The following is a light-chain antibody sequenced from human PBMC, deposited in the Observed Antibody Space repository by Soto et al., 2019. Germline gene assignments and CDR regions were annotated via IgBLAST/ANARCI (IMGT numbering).Light chain of an antibody. Sequence: AIQMTQSPSSLSASVGDRVTITCRASQGISNDLGWYQQKPGTAPNLLIFGASRLQIGIPSRFSGSGSGTDFTLTISSLQPEDFATYYCLQAYGCPLTFGPGTKVDL. CDR1: QGISND. V-gene: IGKV1-6*01. CDR2: GAS. J-gene: IGKJ3*01. CDR3: LQAYGCPLT.